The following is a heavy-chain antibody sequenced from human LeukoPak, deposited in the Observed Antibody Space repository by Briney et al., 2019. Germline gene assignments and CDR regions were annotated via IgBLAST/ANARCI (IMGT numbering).Heavy chain of an antibody. Sequence: SETLSLTCTVSGGSISSGGYYWSWIRQHPGKGLEWIGYIYYSGSTYYNPSLKSRVTISVDTSKNQFSLMLSSVTAADTAVYYCAKDPVYGDPYYYYGMDVGGQGTTVTVSS. CDR3: AKDPVYGDPYYYYGMDV. V-gene: IGHV4-31*03. CDR1: GGSISSGGYY. CDR2: IYYSGST. D-gene: IGHD4-17*01. J-gene: IGHJ6*02.